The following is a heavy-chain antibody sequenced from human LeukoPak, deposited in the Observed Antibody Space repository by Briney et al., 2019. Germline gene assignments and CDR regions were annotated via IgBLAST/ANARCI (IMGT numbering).Heavy chain of an antibody. Sequence: AGGSLRLSCAASGFSFSSNGIHWVRQAPGKGLEWVSFIQTGGDPKYYADSERGRFTISRDNSKKTCSLQMDSLRVEDTATYYCAREASTEIIGGMDVRGQGTTVTVTS. CDR1: GFSFSSNG. CDR3: AREASTEIIGGMDV. CDR2: IQTGGDPK. V-gene: IGHV3-30*02. D-gene: IGHD2-8*02. J-gene: IGHJ6*02.